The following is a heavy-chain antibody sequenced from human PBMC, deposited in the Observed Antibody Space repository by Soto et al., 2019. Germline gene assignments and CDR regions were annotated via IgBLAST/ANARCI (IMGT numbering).Heavy chain of an antibody. V-gene: IGHV1-18*01. CDR1: GGTFSSYA. Sequence: ASVKVSCKASGGTFSSYAISWVRQAPGQGLEWMGWISAYNGNTNYAQKLQGRVTMTTDTSTSTAYMELRSLRSDDTAVYYCARDPPYSSGWVYYYYYGMDVWGQGTTVTVSS. D-gene: IGHD6-19*01. CDR3: ARDPPYSSGWVYYYYYGMDV. J-gene: IGHJ6*02. CDR2: ISAYNGNT.